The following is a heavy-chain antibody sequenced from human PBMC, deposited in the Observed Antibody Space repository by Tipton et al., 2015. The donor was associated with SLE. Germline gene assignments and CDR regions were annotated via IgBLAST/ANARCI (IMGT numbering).Heavy chain of an antibody. Sequence: QVQLVQSGVEVKKPGASVKVSCKASGYTFNSYDINWVRQATGQGLEWMGGIIPMSGRAFYAQMFHGRVTITADESTSTVYMELSSLTSDDTALYYCAREGGMSTGGFFGFWGQGTPVTVSS. V-gene: IGHV1-69*01. CDR3: AREGGMSTGGFFGF. CDR1: GYTFNSYD. CDR2: IIPMSGRA. D-gene: IGHD1-1*01. J-gene: IGHJ4*02.